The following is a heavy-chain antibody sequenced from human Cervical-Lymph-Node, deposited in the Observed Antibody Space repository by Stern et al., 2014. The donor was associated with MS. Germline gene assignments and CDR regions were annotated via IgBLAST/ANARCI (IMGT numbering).Heavy chain of an antibody. J-gene: IGHJ4*02. CDR1: GYSFTIYY. CDR3: ARHVQGFDY. V-gene: IGHV5-51*01. CDR2: IYPYAVET. Sequence: EMQLVESGAEVKQPGGSLRISCKLSGYSFTIYYIAWVRQMPGKGLEWMGVIYPYAVETPFSTSCQGQVTISADKSITTAYLQWSSLRASDAAMYYCARHVQGFDYWGQGTLVTVSS.